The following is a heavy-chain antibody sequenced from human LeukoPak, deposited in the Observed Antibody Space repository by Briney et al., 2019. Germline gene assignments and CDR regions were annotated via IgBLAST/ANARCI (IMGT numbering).Heavy chain of an antibody. Sequence: GGSLRLSCAASGFSFSRYSFHWVRQAPGKGLEWVAKIGTIGSNVDYADSVKGRFTISRDNAKNSLYLQMNSLRDEDTAVYYCARDNWVAIPGLYDPWGQGTLVTISS. CDR3: ARDNWVAIPGLYDP. J-gene: IGHJ5*02. CDR2: IGTIGSNV. V-gene: IGHV3-48*02. CDR1: GFSFSRYS. D-gene: IGHD2-21*01.